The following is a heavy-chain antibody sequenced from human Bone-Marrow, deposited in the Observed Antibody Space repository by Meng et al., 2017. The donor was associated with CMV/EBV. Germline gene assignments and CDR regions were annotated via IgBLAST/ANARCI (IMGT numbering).Heavy chain of an antibody. CDR3: ARDRSAVVNNYYYGMDV. D-gene: IGHD6-13*01. V-gene: IGHV1-2*02. CDR1: GGTFSSYA. Sequence: ASVKVSCKASGGTFSSYAISWVRQAPGQGLEWMGWINPNSGGTNYAQKFQGRVTMTRDTSISAAYMELSRQRSDDTAVYYCARDRSAVVNNYYYGMDVWGQGTTVTVSS. CDR2: INPNSGGT. J-gene: IGHJ6*02.